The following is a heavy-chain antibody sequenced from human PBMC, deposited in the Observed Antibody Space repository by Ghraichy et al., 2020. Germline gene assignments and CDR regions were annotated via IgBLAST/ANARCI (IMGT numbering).Heavy chain of an antibody. CDR2: IWYDGSNK. CDR3: ARAGTDYGDYNYWYFDL. CDR1: GFTFSSYG. D-gene: IGHD4-17*01. J-gene: IGHJ2*01. V-gene: IGHV3-33*01. Sequence: GGSLRLSCAASGFTFSSYGMHWVRQAPGKGLEWVAVIWYDGSNKYYADSVKGRFTISRDNSKNTLYLQMNSLRAEDTTVYYCARAGTDYGDYNYWYFDLWGRCTLVTVSS.